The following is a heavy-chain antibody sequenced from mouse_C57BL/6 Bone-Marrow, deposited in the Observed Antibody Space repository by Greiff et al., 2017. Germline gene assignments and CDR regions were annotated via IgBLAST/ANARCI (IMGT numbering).Heavy chain of an antibody. V-gene: IGHV1-81*01. J-gene: IGHJ4*01. CDR2: IYPRSGNT. D-gene: IGHD1-1*01. CDR3: ARFITTVDRVFMDY. Sequence: QVQLKQSGAELARPGASVKLSCKASGYTFTSYGISWVKQRTGQGLEWIGEIYPRSGNTYYNEKFKGKATLTADKSSSTAYMELRILTSEDSAVYVCARFITTVDRVFMDYWGQGTSVTVSS. CDR1: GYTFTSYG.